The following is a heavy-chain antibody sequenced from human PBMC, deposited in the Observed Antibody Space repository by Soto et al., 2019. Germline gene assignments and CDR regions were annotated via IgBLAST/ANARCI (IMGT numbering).Heavy chain of an antibody. CDR2: ITGSGDRT. Sequence: GSLRLSCAASAFSTYAMSWVRQAPGKGLEWVSGITGSGDRTYYADSVKGRFTISRDNSKNTLYLQMNSLRAEDTAVYYCAKDLWYSSWSALDYWGQGTLVTVSS. J-gene: IGHJ4*02. CDR3: AKDLWYSSWSALDY. CDR1: AFSTYA. D-gene: IGHD6-6*01. V-gene: IGHV3-23*01.